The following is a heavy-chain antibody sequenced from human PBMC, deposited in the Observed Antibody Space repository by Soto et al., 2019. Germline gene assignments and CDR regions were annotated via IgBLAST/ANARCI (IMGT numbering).Heavy chain of an antibody. CDR3: ARASRITMVRGVIGWFDP. CDR2: ISAYNGNT. CDR1: GSTFPSYG. J-gene: IGHJ5*02. D-gene: IGHD3-10*01. V-gene: IGHV1-18*04. Sequence: GASVKASSKPSGSTFPSYGISWVRQAPGQGLEGMGWISAYNGNTNYAEKLQGRVTMTTDTSTSIAYMELRSLRSDDTAVYYCARASRITMVRGVIGWFDPWGQGTLVTVSS.